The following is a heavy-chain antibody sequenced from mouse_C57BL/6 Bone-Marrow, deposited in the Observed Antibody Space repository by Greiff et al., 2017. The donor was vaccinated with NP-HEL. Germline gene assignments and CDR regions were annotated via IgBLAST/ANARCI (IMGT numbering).Heavy chain of an antibody. CDR2: INPNYGTT. J-gene: IGHJ2*01. V-gene: IGHV1-39*01. CDR3: ARRGAGITTVVKYYFDY. CDR1: GYSFTDYN. Sequence: VQLQQSGPELVKPGASVKISCKASGYSFTDYNMNWVKQSNGKSLEWIGVINPNYGTTSYNQKFKSKATLTVDQSSSTAYMQLNSLTSEDSAVYYCARRGAGITTVVKYYFDYWGQGTTLTVSS. D-gene: IGHD1-1*01.